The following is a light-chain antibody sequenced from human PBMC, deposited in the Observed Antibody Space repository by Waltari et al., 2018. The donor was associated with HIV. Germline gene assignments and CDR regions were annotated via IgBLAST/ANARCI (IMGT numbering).Light chain of an antibody. Sequence: QSVLSQPPSASGTPGQRVTLSCSGGSFNIGRHTVIWYQQLPGMAPKLLIYSKNERPSGVPDRFSGSKSGTSASLAISGLQSEDEADYYCATWDDSLNGPEFGGGTKLTVL. CDR1: SFNIGRHT. V-gene: IGLV1-44*01. J-gene: IGLJ3*02. CDR2: SKN. CDR3: ATWDDSLNGPE.